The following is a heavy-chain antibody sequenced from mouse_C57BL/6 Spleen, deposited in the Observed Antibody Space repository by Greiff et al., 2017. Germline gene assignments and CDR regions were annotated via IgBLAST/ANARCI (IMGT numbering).Heavy chain of an antibody. J-gene: IGHJ4*01. D-gene: IGHD2-2*01. Sequence: EVQLMESGGGLVKPGGSLKLSCAASGFTFSDYGMHWVRQAPEKGLEWVAYISSGSSTIYYADTVKGRFTISRDNAKNTLFLQMTSLRSEDTAMYYCARGTMVTTWDDWGKGTSGTVST. CDR2: ISSGSSTI. CDR1: GFTFSDYG. CDR3: ARGTMVTTWDD. V-gene: IGHV5-17*01.